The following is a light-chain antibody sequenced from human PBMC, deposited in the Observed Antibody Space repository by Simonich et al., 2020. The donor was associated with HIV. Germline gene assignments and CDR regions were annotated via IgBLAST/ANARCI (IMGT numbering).Light chain of an antibody. CDR1: QSISTY. CDR2: EAS. V-gene: IGKV3-11*01. CDR3: QLRSNWPPT. Sequence: EIVLTQSPATLSLSPGERATLSCWARQSISTYIAWYQHKPGQAPRLLIYEASNRATGIPARFSGSGSGTNFTLTISSLEPEDFAVYYCQLRSNWPPTFGQGTKVEIK. J-gene: IGKJ1*01.